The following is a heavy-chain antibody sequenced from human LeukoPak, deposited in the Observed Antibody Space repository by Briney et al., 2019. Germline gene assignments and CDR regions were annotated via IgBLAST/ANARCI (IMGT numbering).Heavy chain of an antibody. CDR2: IYYSGST. CDR1: GGSISSSSYY. V-gene: IGHV4-39*01. Sequence: SETLSLTCTVSGGSISSSSYYWGWIRPPPGKGLEWIGSIYYSGSTYYNPSLTSRVTISVDTSKNQFSLKLSSVTAADTAVYYCARRIAGFGELLNVDYWGQGTLVTVSS. D-gene: IGHD3-10*01. J-gene: IGHJ4*02. CDR3: ARRIAGFGELLNVDY.